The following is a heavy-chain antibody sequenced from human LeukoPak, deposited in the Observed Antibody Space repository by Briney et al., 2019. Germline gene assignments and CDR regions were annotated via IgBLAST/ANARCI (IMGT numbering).Heavy chain of an antibody. J-gene: IGHJ3*02. D-gene: IGHD3-10*01. CDR2: IATSSDYI. CDR3: ARGRSITILRGVAISDGFDI. Sequence: GGSLRLSCAASGFTFSTYSMNWVRQAPGKGLEWVSSIATSSDYIYYAGSLKRRFTISRDNAKNSLYLHMNSLRPDDTAVYYCARGRSITILRGVAISDGFDIWGQGTKVTVS. CDR1: GFTFSTYS. V-gene: IGHV3-21*06.